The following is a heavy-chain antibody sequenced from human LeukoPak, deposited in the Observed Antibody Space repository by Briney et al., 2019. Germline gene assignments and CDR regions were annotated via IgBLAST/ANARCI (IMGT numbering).Heavy chain of an antibody. J-gene: IGHJ4*02. V-gene: IGHV3-64D*06. Sequence: GGSLRLSCSASGFTFSSYAMHWVRQAPGKGLEYVSAISSNGVSTYYADSVKGRFTISRDISKNTLYLQMSSLRAEDTAVYYCVKDSSSWYGGVDYWGQGTQVTVSS. CDR1: GFTFSSYA. CDR2: ISSNGVST. D-gene: IGHD6-13*01. CDR3: VKDSSSWYGGVDY.